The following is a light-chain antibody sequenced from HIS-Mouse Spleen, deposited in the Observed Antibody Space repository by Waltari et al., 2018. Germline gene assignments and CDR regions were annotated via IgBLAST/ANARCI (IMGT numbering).Light chain of an antibody. CDR1: QSISSY. CDR2: AAS. CDR3: QQSYSTPMYT. Sequence: DIQMTQSQSSLSASLGDRVTITCRASQSISSYLNWYQQKPGKAPKLLIYAASSLQSGVPSRFSGSGSGTDFTLTISSLQPEDFATYYCQQSYSTPMYTFGQGTKLEIK. V-gene: IGKV1-39*01. J-gene: IGKJ2*01.